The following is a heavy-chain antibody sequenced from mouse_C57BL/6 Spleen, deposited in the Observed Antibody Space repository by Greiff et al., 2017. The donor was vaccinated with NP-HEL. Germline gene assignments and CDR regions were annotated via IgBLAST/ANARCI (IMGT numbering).Heavy chain of an antibody. CDR1: GYSITSGYY. CDR3: ARSDGSSYEDYAMDY. CDR2: ISYDGSN. D-gene: IGHD1-1*01. V-gene: IGHV3-6*01. J-gene: IGHJ4*01. Sequence: EVQLQQSGPGLVKPSQSLSLTCSVTGYSITSGYYWNWIRQFPGNHLEWMGYISYDGSNNYNPSLKNRISIPRDTSKNQFFLKLNSVTTEDTATYYCARSDGSSYEDYAMDYWGQGTSVTVSS.